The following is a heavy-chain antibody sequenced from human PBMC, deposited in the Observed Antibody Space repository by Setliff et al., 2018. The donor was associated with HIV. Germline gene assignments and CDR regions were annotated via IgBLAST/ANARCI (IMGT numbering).Heavy chain of an antibody. Sequence: GGSLRLSCAASGFTFDDYAMHWVRQAPGKGLEWVSGITWNSGSIAYADSVRGRFTISRDNSNNSVFLQMNGLRVDDTAVYYCARLRINDCWGQGTPVTVSS. CDR1: GFTFDDYA. CDR3: ARLRINDC. CDR2: ITWNSGSI. J-gene: IGHJ4*02. D-gene: IGHD2-15*01. V-gene: IGHV3-9*01.